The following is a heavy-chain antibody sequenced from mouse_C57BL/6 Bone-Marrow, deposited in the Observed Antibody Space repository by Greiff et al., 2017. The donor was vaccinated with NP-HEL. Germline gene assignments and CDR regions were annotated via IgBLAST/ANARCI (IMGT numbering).Heavy chain of an antibody. CDR3: ARWGTTVPWYFDV. D-gene: IGHD1-1*01. CDR2: IDPSDSYT. V-gene: IGHV1-50*01. J-gene: IGHJ1*03. CDR1: GYTFTSYW. Sequence: QVQLQQPGAELVKPGASVKLSCKASGYTFTSYWMQWVKQRPGQGLEWIGEIDPSDSYTNYNQKFNGKATLTVDTSSSTAYMQLSSLTSEDSAVYYCARWGTTVPWYFDVWGTGTTVTVSS.